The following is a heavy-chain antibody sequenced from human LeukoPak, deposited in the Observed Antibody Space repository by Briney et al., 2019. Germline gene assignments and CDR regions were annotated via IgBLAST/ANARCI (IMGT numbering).Heavy chain of an antibody. J-gene: IGHJ4*02. D-gene: IGHD4-17*01. V-gene: IGHV4-39*07. CDR1: GGSISSSSYY. Sequence: PSETLSLTCTASGGSISSSSYYWGWIRQPPGKGLEWIGSIYYSGSTYYNPSLKSRVTISVDTSKNQFSLKLSSVTAADTAVYYCATGYGDYDYWGQGTLVTVSS. CDR3: ATGYGDYDY. CDR2: IYYSGST.